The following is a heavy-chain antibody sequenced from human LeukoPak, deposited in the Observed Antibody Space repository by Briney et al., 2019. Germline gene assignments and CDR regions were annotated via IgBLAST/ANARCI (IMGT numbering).Heavy chain of an antibody. CDR2: IYYSGST. D-gene: IGHD5-24*01. CDR1: GGSIGSYY. Sequence: SETLSLTCTVSGGSIGSYYCSWIRQPPGKGLEWIGYIYYSGSTNYNPSLKSRVTISVDTSKNQFSLKLSSVTAADTAVYYCATLNTDGWYFDNWGQGTLVTVSS. V-gene: IGHV4-59*08. J-gene: IGHJ4*02. CDR3: ATLNTDGWYFDN.